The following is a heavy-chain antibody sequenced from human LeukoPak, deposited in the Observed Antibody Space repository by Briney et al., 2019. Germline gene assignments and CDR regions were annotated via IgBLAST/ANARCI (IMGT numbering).Heavy chain of an antibody. V-gene: IGHV3-23*01. CDR2: ISGGGGTT. CDR1: GFTFSNYA. J-gene: IGHJ4*02. CDR3: AKDRTSWQQLVLGY. D-gene: IGHD6-13*01. Sequence: GGSLRLSCAASGFTFSNYAINWVRQAPGKGLEWVSAISGGGGTTYYAHSVKGRFTISRDNSKNTLYLQMNSLRAEDTALYYCAKDRTSWQQLVLGYWGQGTLVTVSS.